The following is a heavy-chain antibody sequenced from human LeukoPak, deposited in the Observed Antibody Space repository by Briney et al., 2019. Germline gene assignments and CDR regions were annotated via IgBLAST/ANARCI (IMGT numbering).Heavy chain of an antibody. V-gene: IGHV1-8*03. Sequence: GASVKVSCKASGYTFTSYDINWVRQATGQGLEWMGWMNHNSGNTGYAQKFQGRVTITRNTSISTAYMELSSLRSEDTAVYYCASFRGVRLYCYDSSGYWPTWGQGTLVTVSS. CDR3: ASFRGVRLYCYDSSGYWPT. CDR2: MNHNSGNT. CDR1: GYTFTSYD. D-gene: IGHD3-22*01. J-gene: IGHJ4*02.